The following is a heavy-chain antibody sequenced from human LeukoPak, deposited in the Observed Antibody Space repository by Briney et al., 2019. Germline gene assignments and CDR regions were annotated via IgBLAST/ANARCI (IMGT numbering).Heavy chain of an antibody. V-gene: IGHV1-2*02. CDR2: TNPNTGGT. Sequence: ASVKVSCKASGYTFNIYGITWVRQAPGQGLEWMGWTNPNTGGTNYAEKFQGRVTMTRDTSITTAYMELTSLRSDDTAIYYCARVDSSGWTGRFEYWGQGTLVTVSS. D-gene: IGHD3-22*01. CDR1: GYTFNIYG. CDR3: ARVDSSGWTGRFEY. J-gene: IGHJ4*02.